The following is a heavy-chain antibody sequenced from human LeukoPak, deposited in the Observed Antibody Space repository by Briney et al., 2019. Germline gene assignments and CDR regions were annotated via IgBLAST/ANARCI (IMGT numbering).Heavy chain of an antibody. CDR3: ARERGYCSGGSCRVSDY. CDR1: GGSISSYY. CDR2: IYTSGST. V-gene: IGHV4-4*07. J-gene: IGHJ4*02. Sequence: PSETLSLTCTVSGGSISSYYWSWIRQPAGKGLEWIGRIYTSGSTNYNPSLKSRVTMSVDTSKNRFSLKLSSVTAADTAVYYCARERGYCSGGSCRVSDYWGQGTLVTVSS. D-gene: IGHD2-15*01.